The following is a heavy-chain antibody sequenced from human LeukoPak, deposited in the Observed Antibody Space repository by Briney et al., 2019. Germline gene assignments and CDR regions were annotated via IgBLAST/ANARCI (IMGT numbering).Heavy chain of an antibody. CDR2: ISGSGGST. CDR1: GFTFSSYA. J-gene: IGHJ6*02. D-gene: IGHD5-18*01. V-gene: IGHV3-23*01. CDR3: AKDYFLPPAGGYSYGLGYYGMDV. Sequence: GGSLRLFCAASGFTFSSYAMSWVRQAPGKGLEWVSAISGSGGSTYYADSVKGRLTISRDHSKNTLYLQMNSLRAEDTAVYYCAKDYFLPPAGGYSYGLGYYGMDVWGQGTTVTVSS.